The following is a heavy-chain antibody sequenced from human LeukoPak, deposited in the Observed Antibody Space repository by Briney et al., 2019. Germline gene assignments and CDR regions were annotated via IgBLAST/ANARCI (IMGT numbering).Heavy chain of an antibody. D-gene: IGHD4-23*01. V-gene: IGHV3-30-3*01. CDR3: AREAGGNDAFDI. Sequence: GRSLRLSCAASGFTFSSYAMHWVRQAPGKGLEWVAVISYDGSNKYYADSVKGRFTISRDNSKNTLYLQMNSLRAEDTAVYYCAREAGGNDAFDIWGQGTMVTVSS. J-gene: IGHJ3*02. CDR2: ISYDGSNK. CDR1: GFTFSSYA.